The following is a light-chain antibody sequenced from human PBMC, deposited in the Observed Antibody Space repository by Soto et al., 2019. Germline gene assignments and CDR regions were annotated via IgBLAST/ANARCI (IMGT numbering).Light chain of an antibody. CDR2: GAT. CDR3: QQYHDWPPYT. Sequence: EVGMTQSPATLSVSPGDRATLACRASQGVGTNLACHQQKPGQPPRLLIYGATTRATGIPARFSGSGTGTEFTLTISSLQSEDFAVYYCQQYHDWPPYTFGQGTKLEIK. J-gene: IGKJ2*01. CDR1: QGVGTN. V-gene: IGKV3-15*01.